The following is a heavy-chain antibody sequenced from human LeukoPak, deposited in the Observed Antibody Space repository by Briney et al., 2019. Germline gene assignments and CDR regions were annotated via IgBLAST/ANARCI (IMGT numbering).Heavy chain of an antibody. CDR1: GYTFTSYG. CDR3: ARDLGALRYYGSGSYTPPDC. CDR2: ISAYNGNT. D-gene: IGHD3-10*01. J-gene: IGHJ4*02. Sequence: ASVKVSCKASGYTFTSYGISWVRQAPGQGLEWMGWISAYNGNTNYAQKLQGRVTMTTDASTSTAYMELRSLRSDDTAVYYCARDLGALRYYGSGSYTPPDCWGQGTLVTVSS. V-gene: IGHV1-18*01.